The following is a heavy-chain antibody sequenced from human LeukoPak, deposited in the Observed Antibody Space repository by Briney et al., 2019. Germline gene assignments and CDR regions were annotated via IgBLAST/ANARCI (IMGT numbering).Heavy chain of an antibody. J-gene: IGHJ5*02. CDR2: IYYSGST. Sequence: SETLSLTCTVSGGSISSSSYYWGWIRQPPGKGLEWIGSIYYSGSTYYNPSLKSRVTISVDTSKNQFSLKLSSVTAADTAVYYCARGIWFGELFWFDPWGQGTLVTVSS. CDR1: GGSISSSSYY. D-gene: IGHD3-10*01. CDR3: ARGIWFGELFWFDP. V-gene: IGHV4-39*07.